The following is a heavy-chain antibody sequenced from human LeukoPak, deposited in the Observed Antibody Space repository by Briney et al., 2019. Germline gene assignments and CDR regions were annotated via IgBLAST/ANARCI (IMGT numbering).Heavy chain of an antibody. V-gene: IGHV1-8*01. CDR1: GYTFTSYD. Sequence: GASVKVSCKASGYTFTSYDINWVRQATGQGLEWMGWMNPNSGNTGYAQKFQGRVTMTRNTSISTAYMELSSLRSEDTAVYYCASSVPDCSGGSWYPHDAFDIWGQGTMVTVSS. J-gene: IGHJ3*02. CDR3: ASSVPDCSGGSWYPHDAFDI. CDR2: MNPNSGNT. D-gene: IGHD2-15*01.